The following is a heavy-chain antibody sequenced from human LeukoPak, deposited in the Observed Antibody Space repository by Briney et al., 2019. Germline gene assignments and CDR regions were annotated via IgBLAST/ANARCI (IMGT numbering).Heavy chain of an antibody. CDR1: GYIFTNYG. Sequence: ASVKVSCKASGYIFTNYGISWVRQAPRQGLDWMGWIATYNDNTKYSQKFQGRVTMTTDTSTSTAYMEVRSLTSDDTALYYCARHRTGVVILWDFDYWGQGTLVTVSS. CDR2: IATYNDNT. V-gene: IGHV1-18*01. J-gene: IGHJ4*02. CDR3: ARHRTGVVILWDFDY. D-gene: IGHD3-3*01.